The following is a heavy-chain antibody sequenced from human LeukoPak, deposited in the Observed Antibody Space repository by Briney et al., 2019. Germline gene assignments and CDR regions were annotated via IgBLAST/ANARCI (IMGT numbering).Heavy chain of an antibody. J-gene: IGHJ6*02. CDR1: GGSISSSNW. D-gene: IGHD2-15*01. V-gene: IGHV4-4*02. CDR2: IYHSGST. CDR3: ARYCSGGSCPYYYGMDV. Sequence: SETLSLTCAVSGGSISSSNWWSWARQPPGKGLEWIGEIYHSGSTNYNPSLKSRVTISVDKSKNQFSLKLSSVTAADTAVYYCARYCSGGSCPYYYGMDVWGQGTTVTVSS.